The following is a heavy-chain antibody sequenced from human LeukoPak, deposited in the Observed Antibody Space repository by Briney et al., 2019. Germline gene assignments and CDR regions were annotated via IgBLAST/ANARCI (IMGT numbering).Heavy chain of an antibody. J-gene: IGHJ4*02. CDR1: GFIFGDYW. D-gene: IGHD4-23*01. V-gene: IGHV3-7*03. CDR3: TRTVNSASDF. Sequence: GGCLRLSLLAAGFIFGDYWMGWGRQARGKGREWVATINQNGGVKYYVDSVKGRFTISRDNAKTSLFLQMNSLRIDDTAMYYCTRTVNSASDFWGQGTLVTVSS. CDR2: INQNGGVK.